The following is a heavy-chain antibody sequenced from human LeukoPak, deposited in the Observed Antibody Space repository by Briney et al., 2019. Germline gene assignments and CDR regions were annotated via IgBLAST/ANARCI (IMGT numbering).Heavy chain of an antibody. D-gene: IGHD6-13*01. Sequence: ASVKVSCKASGYTFTVYYMHWVRQAPGQGLEWMGWINPNSGGTNYAQKLQDRVTMTTDTSTSTAYMELRSLRSDDTAMYYCAREGIRIAAAGTIDYWGQGTLVTVSS. J-gene: IGHJ4*02. CDR1: GYTFTVYY. V-gene: IGHV1-2*02. CDR2: INPNSGGT. CDR3: AREGIRIAAAGTIDY.